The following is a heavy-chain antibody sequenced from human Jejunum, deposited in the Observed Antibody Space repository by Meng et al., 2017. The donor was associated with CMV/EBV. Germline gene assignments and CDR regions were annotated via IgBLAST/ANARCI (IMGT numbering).Heavy chain of an antibody. D-gene: IGHD3-10*01. CDR3: AREMIRGVVDS. J-gene: IGHJ4*02. CDR1: GDTFNQCW. CDR2: IFPSSSGT. V-gene: IGHV5-51*01. Sequence: SGDTFNQCWMGWVRQRPGKGLEWVGVIFPSSSGTRYSPSFDGQVTLSVDKSLSTAYLQWSSLQASDTAIYYCAREMIRGVVDSWRQGTLVTVSS.